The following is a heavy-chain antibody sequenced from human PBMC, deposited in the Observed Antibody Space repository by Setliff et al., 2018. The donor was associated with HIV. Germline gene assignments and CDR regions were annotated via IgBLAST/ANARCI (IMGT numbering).Heavy chain of an antibody. CDR3: ARASSGYLIVHY. J-gene: IGHJ4*02. CDR1: GGSISSGDYY. CDR2: TYYSGYT. V-gene: IGHV4-30-4*01. D-gene: IGHD3-22*01. Sequence: PSETLSLTCTVSGGSISSGDYYWSWIRQPPGKGLEWIGHTYYSGYTQYNPSLKSRVTISVDTSKNQFSLKLRSVSAADTAVYYCARASSGYLIVHYWGQGTLVTVSS.